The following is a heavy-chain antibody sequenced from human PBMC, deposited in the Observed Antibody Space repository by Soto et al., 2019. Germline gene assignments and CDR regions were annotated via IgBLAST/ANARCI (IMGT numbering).Heavy chain of an antibody. J-gene: IGHJ4*02. CDR1: GGSISSSSYY. CDR3: ARRSLGYGDYLPFDY. V-gene: IGHV4-39*01. Sequence: QLQLQESGPGLVKPSETLSLTCTVSGGSISSSSYYWGWIRQPPGKGLEWIGSIYYSGSTYYNPSLKSRVTISVDTSKNQFSLKLSSVTAADTAVYYCARRSLGYGDYLPFDYWGQGTLVTVSS. D-gene: IGHD4-17*01. CDR2: IYYSGST.